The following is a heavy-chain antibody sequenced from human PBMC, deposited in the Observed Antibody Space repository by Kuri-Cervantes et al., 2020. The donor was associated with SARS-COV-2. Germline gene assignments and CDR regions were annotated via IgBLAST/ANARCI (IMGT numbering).Heavy chain of an antibody. V-gene: IGHV3-21*01. CDR2: ISSSSSYI. D-gene: IGHD6-13*01. Sequence: GGSLRLSCAASGFTFSSYSMNWVRQAPGKGLEWVSSISSSSSYIYYADSVKGRFTISRDNAKNSLYLQMNSLRAEDTAVYYCTRGDGYSSSWYLGRYLTNPDAFDIWGQGAMVTVSS. J-gene: IGHJ3*02. CDR1: GFTFSSYS. CDR3: TRGDGYSSSWYLGRYLTNPDAFDI.